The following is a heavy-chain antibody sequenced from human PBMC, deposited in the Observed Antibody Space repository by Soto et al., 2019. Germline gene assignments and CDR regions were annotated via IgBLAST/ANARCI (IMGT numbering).Heavy chain of an antibody. Sequence: GGSLRLPCAASGFTFSSYGMHWVRQAPGKGLEWVAVIWYDGSNKYYADSVKGRFTISRHNSKNTLYLQMNSLRAEDTAVYYCARGSSWRYYYYGMDVWGQGTTVTVSS. V-gene: IGHV3-33*01. CDR3: ARGSSWRYYYYGMDV. CDR2: IWYDGSNK. CDR1: GFTFSSYG. D-gene: IGHD6-13*01. J-gene: IGHJ6*02.